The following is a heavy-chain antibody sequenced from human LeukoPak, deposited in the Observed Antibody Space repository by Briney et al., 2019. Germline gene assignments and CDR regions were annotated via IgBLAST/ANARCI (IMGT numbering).Heavy chain of an antibody. CDR2: ISGSGGST. V-gene: IGHV3-23*01. D-gene: IGHD3-22*01. CDR3: ATYDSSGYYYRHDY. Sequence: GGSLGLSCAASGFTFSSYAMSWVRQAPGKGLEWVSAISGSGGSTYYADSVKGRFTISRDNSKNTLYLQMNSLRAEDTAVYYCATYDSSGYYYRHDYWGQGTLVTVSS. CDR1: GFTFSSYA. J-gene: IGHJ4*02.